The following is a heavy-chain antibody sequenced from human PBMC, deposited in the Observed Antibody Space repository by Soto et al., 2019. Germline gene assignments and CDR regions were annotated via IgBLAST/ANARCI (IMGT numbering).Heavy chain of an antibody. J-gene: IGHJ4*02. CDR3: ARSPAPLRFLEWLPDY. CDR1: GYTFTSYA. Sequence: ASVKVSCKASGYTFTSYAMHWVLQAPGQRLEWMGWINAGNGNTKYSQKFQGRVTITRDTSASTAYMELSSLRSEDTAVYYCARSPAPLRFLEWLPDYWGQGTLVTVSS. CDR2: INAGNGNT. D-gene: IGHD3-3*01. V-gene: IGHV1-3*01.